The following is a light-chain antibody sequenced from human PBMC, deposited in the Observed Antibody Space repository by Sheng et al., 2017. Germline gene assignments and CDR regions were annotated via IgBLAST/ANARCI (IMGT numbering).Light chain of an antibody. J-gene: IGKJ4*01. CDR3: QQFKSYPLT. V-gene: IGKV1-13*02. CDR2: DAS. CDR1: QGIASA. Sequence: QLTQSPSSLSASVGDRVTITCRASQGIASALVWYQHNPGKAPKLLIYDASSLESGVSSRFSGSGSGTDFSLTISSLQPDDFATYYCQQFKSYPLTFGGGTKVEIK.